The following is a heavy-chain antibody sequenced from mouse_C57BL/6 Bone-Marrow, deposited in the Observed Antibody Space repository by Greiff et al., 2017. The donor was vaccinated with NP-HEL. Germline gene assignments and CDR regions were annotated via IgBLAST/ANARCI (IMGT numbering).Heavy chain of an antibody. D-gene: IGHD3-2*02. J-gene: IGHJ3*01. V-gene: IGHV1-18*01. CDR2: INPNNGGT. CDR3: ALDSSGYAWFAY. Sequence: EVKLVESGPELVKPGASVKIPCKASGYTFTDYNMDWVKQSHGKSLEWIGDINPNNGGTIYNQKFKGKATLTVDKSSSTAYMELRSLTSEDTAVYYCALDSSGYAWFAYWGQGTLVTVSA. CDR1: GYTFTDYN.